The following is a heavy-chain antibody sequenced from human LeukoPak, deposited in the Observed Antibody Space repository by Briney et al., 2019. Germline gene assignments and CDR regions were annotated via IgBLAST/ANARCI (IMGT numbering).Heavy chain of an antibody. V-gene: IGHV3-49*03. D-gene: IGHD3-10*01. Sequence: TGGSLRLSCTASGFTFGDYAMSWFRQAPGKGLEWVGFIRSKAYGGTTEYAASVKGRFTISRDDSKSIAYLQMNSLKTEDTAVYYCTRDIGLLWFGELRYFDYWGQGTLVTVSS. J-gene: IGHJ4*02. CDR1: GFTFGDYA. CDR3: TRDIGLLWFGELRYFDY. CDR2: IRSKAYGGTT.